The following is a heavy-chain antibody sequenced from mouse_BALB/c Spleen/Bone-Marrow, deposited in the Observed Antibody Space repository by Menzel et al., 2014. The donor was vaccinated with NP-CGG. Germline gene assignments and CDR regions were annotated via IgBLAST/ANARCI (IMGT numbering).Heavy chain of an antibody. CDR3: ANYVYGYYFDY. D-gene: IGHD2-2*01. J-gene: IGHJ2*01. V-gene: IGHV14-3*02. CDR1: GFNIKDTY. Sequence: VQLQQSGAELVKPGASVKLSCTASGFNIKDTYMHWVKQRPEQGLEWIGRIDPANGNTKYDPKFQGKATITADTSSNTAYLQLSSLTSEDTAVYYFANYVYGYYFDYWGQGTTLTVSS. CDR2: IDPANGNT.